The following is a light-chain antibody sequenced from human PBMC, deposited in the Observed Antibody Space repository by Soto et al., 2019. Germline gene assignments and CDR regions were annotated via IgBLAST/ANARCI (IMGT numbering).Light chain of an antibody. CDR2: YDS. CDR1: NVGSRS. J-gene: IGLJ2*01. CDR3: QVWEATGDQVV. Sequence: SYELTQPPSVSVAPGETARISCGGNNVGSRSVHWYQQKPGQAPFLVIYYDSDRPSGIPERFSGYNSGNTATLIIIRVAAGDDADYYCQVWEATGDQVVFGGGTKLTVL. V-gene: IGLV3-21*01.